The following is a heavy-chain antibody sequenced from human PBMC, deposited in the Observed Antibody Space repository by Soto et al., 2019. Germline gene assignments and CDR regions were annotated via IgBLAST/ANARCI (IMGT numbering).Heavy chain of an antibody. CDR1: GFPFSTYW. Sequence: GGSLRLSCAASGFPFSTYWMHWVRQAPGKGPVWVSRINNDGSTTRYADSVKGRFTISRDNAKNTLYLQMNSLRAEDTAVYYCASQGLYYYGLDVWGQGTTVTFSS. V-gene: IGHV3-74*01. CDR2: INNDGSTT. CDR3: ASQGLYYYGLDV. J-gene: IGHJ6*02.